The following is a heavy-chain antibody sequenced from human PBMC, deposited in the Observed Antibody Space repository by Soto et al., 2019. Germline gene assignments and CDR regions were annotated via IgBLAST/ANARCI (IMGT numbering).Heavy chain of an antibody. Sequence: QVQLQESGPGLVKPSETLSLTCTVSGGSISSYYWSWIRQPPRKGLEWIGYIYYSVGTNYDPCLKSRVTISVDTSKNPSALKLSSVNAADTAVYYCARDRGYPETSGMDVWGQGTTVTVSS. CDR1: GGSISSYY. D-gene: IGHD3-10*01. J-gene: IGHJ6*02. CDR3: ARDRGYPETSGMDV. CDR2: IYYSVGT. V-gene: IGHV4-59*01.